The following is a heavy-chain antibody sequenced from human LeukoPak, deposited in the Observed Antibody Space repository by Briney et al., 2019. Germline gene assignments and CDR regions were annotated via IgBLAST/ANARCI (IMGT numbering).Heavy chain of an antibody. V-gene: IGHV3-48*03. CDR3: ARDTVDGPFVTSLDY. D-gene: IGHD5-12*01. J-gene: IGHJ4*02. CDR2: IISGGTTQ. CDR1: GFTFSTYE. Sequence: GGSLRLSCSASGFTFSTYEMNWVRQTPGKGLEWVAHIISGGTTQYYADSVRGRFTVSRDNAKNSLYLRMNSLRAEDTAVYYCARDTVDGPFVTSLDYWGQGARVTVSS.